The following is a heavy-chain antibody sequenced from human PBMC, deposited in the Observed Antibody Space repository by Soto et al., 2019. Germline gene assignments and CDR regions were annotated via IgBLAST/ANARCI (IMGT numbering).Heavy chain of an antibody. Sequence: QVQLMESGGGVVQTGRSLRLSCTASGFLFSSYGLHWVRQAPGKGLEWLTLISYDGSTKYYTDSVKGRFTISRDTSRNTLYLQMNSLRFEDTAGYYCAKGYTTKGTDWGQGTLVTVSS. CDR3: AKGYTTKGTD. CDR1: GFLFSSYG. CDR2: ISYDGSTK. J-gene: IGHJ4*02. D-gene: IGHD1-20*01. V-gene: IGHV3-30*18.